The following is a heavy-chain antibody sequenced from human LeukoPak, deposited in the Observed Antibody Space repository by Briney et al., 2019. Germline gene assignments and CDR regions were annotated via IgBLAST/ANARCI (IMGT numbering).Heavy chain of an antibody. V-gene: IGHV3-74*01. J-gene: IGHJ6*02. CDR1: GFTFANYW. Sequence: GGSLRLSCAASGFTFANYWMHWVRQAPGMGLVWVSRLPPDELDIIYADSVKGRFTVSRDNAKNTVYLQMNNLRAEDTAVYYCATERVGQWLARRYGMDVWGQGTTVTVSS. CDR3: ATERVGQWLARRYGMDV. D-gene: IGHD6-19*01. CDR2: LPPDELDI.